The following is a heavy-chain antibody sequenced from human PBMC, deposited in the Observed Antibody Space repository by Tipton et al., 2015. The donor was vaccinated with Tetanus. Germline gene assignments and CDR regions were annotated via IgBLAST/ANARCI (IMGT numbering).Heavy chain of an antibody. CDR2: IHYSGGT. D-gene: IGHD1-14*01. CDR1: GGSISGYY. J-gene: IGHJ4*02. CDR3: ARETPGAGHFDY. V-gene: IGHV4-59*01. Sequence: TPSLTCTVSGGSISGYYWNWIRQLPGKGLERIGYIHYSGGTNYNPSLTSAVTMSVDTAKNHFSLTVNSATAADTAVYYCARETPGAGHFDYWGQGTPVTVSS.